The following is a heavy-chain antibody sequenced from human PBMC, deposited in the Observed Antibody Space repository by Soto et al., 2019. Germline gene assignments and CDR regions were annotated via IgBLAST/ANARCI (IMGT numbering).Heavy chain of an antibody. Sequence: XESLKISSKGSGYSFTSYWISWVRQMPGKGLEWMGRIDPSDSYTNYSPSFQGHVTISADKSISTAYLQWSSLKASDTAMYYCARHIVATTYYGMDVWGQGTTVTVSS. CDR1: GYSFTSYW. CDR3: ARHIVATTYYGMDV. D-gene: IGHD5-12*01. J-gene: IGHJ6*02. V-gene: IGHV5-10-1*01. CDR2: IDPSDSYT.